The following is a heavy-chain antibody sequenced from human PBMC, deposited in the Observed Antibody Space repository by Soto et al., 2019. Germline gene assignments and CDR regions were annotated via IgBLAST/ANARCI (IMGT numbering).Heavy chain of an antibody. V-gene: IGHV3-23*01. CDR1: GFTFSSYA. J-gene: IGHJ4*02. D-gene: IGHD6-13*01. Sequence: GGSLRLSCAASGFTFSSYAMSWVRQAPGKGLEWVSAISGSDGSTYYADSVKGRFTISRDNSKNTLYLQMNSLRAEDTAVYYCAKDMDPKQQLVVKDFDYWGQGTLVTVSS. CDR2: ISGSDGST. CDR3: AKDMDPKQQLVVKDFDY.